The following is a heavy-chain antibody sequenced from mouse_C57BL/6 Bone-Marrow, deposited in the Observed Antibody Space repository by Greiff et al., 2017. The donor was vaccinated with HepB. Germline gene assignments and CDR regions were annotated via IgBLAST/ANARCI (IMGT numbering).Heavy chain of an antibody. CDR3: AREGYPWFGY. D-gene: IGHD3-1*01. CDR1: GYAFTNYL. Sequence: QVQLQQSGAELVRPGTSVKVSCKASGYAFTNYLIEWVKQRPGQGLEWIGVINPGSGGTNYNEKFKGKATLTADKSSSTAYMQLSSLTSEDSAVYFCAREGYPWFGYWGQGTLGTVSA. J-gene: IGHJ3*01. CDR2: INPGSGGT. V-gene: IGHV1-54*01.